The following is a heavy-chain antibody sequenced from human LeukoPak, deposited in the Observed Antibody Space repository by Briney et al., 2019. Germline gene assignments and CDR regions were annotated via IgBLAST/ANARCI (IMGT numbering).Heavy chain of an antibody. Sequence: GGSLRLSCAASGLTFSSYAMSWVRQAPGKGLEWVSAISGSGGSTYYADSVKGRFTISRDNSKNTLYLQMNSLRAEDMAVYYCAKVLYYDFWSGYFDYWGQGTLVTVSS. CDR3: AKVLYYDFWSGYFDY. J-gene: IGHJ4*02. D-gene: IGHD3-3*01. CDR1: GLTFSSYA. V-gene: IGHV3-23*01. CDR2: ISGSGGST.